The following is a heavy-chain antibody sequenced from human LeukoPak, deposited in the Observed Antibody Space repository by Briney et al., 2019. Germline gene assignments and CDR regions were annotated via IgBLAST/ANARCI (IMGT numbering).Heavy chain of an antibody. CDR3: TKTTSRTPGIAAAGYFDY. CDR2: ISWNSGSI. J-gene: IGHJ4*02. Sequence: GGSLRLSCAASGFIFDDYAMHWVRQAPGKSLEWVSGISWNSGSIGYADSVKGRFTISRDNAKNSLYLQMNSLRAEDTALYYCTKTTSRTPGIAAAGYFDYWGQETLVTVSS. D-gene: IGHD6-13*01. CDR1: GFIFDDYA. V-gene: IGHV3-9*01.